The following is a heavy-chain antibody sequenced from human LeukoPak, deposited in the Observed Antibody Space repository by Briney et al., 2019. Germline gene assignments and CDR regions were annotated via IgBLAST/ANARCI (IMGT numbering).Heavy chain of an antibody. CDR2: VNRDGRDT. J-gene: IGHJ4*02. CDR3: ATDLGSSRPNF. Sequence: GGSLRLSCAASGFAFSSYWMHWVRQAPGKGLVWVSGVNRDGRDTRYAGSVKGRFTISRDNAENSLYLQMNSLTAEDTAVYYCATDLGSSRPNFWGQGILVTVSS. D-gene: IGHD6-13*01. V-gene: IGHV3-74*01. CDR1: GFAFSSYW.